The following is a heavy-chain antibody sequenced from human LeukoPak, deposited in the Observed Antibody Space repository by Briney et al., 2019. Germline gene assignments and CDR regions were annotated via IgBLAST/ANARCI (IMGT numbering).Heavy chain of an antibody. CDR3: ARHQRSCSGGSCSLNWFDP. CDR1: GYSFTSYW. D-gene: IGHD2-15*01. Sequence: GESLKVSCKGSGYSFTSYWIGWVRQMPGKGLEWMGIIYPGDSDTRYSPSFQGQVTISVDKSITTAYLQRSSLKASDTAIYYCARHQRSCSGGSCSLNWFDPWGQGTLVTVSS. J-gene: IGHJ5*02. V-gene: IGHV5-51*01. CDR2: IYPGDSDT.